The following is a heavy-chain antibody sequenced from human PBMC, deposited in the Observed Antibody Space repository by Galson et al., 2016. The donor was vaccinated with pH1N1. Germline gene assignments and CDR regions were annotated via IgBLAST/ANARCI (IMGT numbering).Heavy chain of an antibody. CDR1: GFTFSDYW. J-gene: IGHJ4*02. V-gene: IGHV3-7*01. CDR3: VRAIGAAGAH. CDR2: IKQDGSQS. Sequence: SLRPSCAASGFTFSDYWMHWARQAPGKGLEWVANIKQDGSQSYYPDSVKGRFTISRDNAKNSLYLQMNSLTAEDSALYYCVRAIGAAGAHWGQGTLVTVSS. D-gene: IGHD6-13*01.